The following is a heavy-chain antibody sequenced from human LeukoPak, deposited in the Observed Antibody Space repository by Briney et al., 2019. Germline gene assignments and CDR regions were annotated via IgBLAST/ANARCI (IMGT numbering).Heavy chain of an antibody. CDR2: IKQDGSEK. CDR3: ARGWVAAADWFDP. V-gene: IGHV3-7*04. Sequence: GGSLRLSCAASGFTFSNYNMSWVRQAPGKGLEWVANIKQDGSEKYYVDSVKGRFTISRDNAKNSLYLQMNSLRAEDTAVYYCARGWVAAADWFDPWGQGTLVTVSS. D-gene: IGHD6-13*01. CDR1: GFTFSNYN. J-gene: IGHJ5*02.